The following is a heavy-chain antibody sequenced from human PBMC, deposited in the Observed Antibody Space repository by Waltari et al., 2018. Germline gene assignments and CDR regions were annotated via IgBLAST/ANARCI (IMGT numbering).Heavy chain of an antibody. Sequence: QVQLQQWGAGLLKPSEPLSLTCAVYGGSFSGYYWSWIRQPPGKGLEWIGEINHSGSTNYNPSLKSRVTISVDTSKNQFSLKLSSVTAADTAVYYCARDSRNSSSSYYYYYMDVWGKGTTVTVSS. D-gene: IGHD6-13*01. CDR2: INHSGST. CDR1: GGSFSGYY. J-gene: IGHJ6*03. CDR3: ARDSRNSSSSYYYYYMDV. V-gene: IGHV4-34*01.